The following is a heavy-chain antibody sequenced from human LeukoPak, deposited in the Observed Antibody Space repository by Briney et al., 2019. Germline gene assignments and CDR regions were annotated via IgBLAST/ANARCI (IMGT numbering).Heavy chain of an antibody. CDR1: GGSISSGGYY. CDR2: IYYSGST. Sequence: SETLSLTCTVSGGSISSGGYYWSWIRQHPGKGLEWIGYIYYSGSTYYNPSLKSRVTISVDTSKNQFSLKLGSVTAADTAVYYCARARYCSSTSCLDYWGQGTLVTVSS. V-gene: IGHV4-31*03. D-gene: IGHD2-2*01. CDR3: ARARYCSSTSCLDY. J-gene: IGHJ4*02.